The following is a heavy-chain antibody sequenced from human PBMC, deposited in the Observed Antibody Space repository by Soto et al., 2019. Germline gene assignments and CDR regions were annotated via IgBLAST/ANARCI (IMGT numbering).Heavy chain of an antibody. J-gene: IGHJ4*02. Sequence: PSETLSLTCSVSGGFMRDYYWSWIRQSPGKGPEWIGYIYYSGNTNYNPSLKGRVTISVDMPKSLFSLKLNSVTAADTAVYYCARQLGLWQPLDYWGRGTLVTVSS. V-gene: IGHV4-59*01. CDR2: IYYSGNT. D-gene: IGHD1-1*01. CDR1: GGFMRDYY. CDR3: ARQLGLWQPLDY.